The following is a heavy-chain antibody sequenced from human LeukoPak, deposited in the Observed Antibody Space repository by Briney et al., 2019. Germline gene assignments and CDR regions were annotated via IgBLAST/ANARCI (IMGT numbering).Heavy chain of an antibody. Sequence: ASVKVSCKASGYTFTSYGISWVRQAHGQGLEWMGWISAYNGNTNYAQKLQGRVTMTTDTSTSTAYMELRSLRSDDTAVYYCAVHDRYDFWSRSDYWGQGTLVTVYS. CDR1: GYTFTSYG. D-gene: IGHD3-3*01. CDR3: AVHDRYDFWSRSDY. V-gene: IGHV1-18*01. J-gene: IGHJ4*02. CDR2: ISAYNGNT.